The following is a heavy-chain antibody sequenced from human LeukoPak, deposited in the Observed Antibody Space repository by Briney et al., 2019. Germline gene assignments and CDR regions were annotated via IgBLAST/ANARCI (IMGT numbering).Heavy chain of an antibody. D-gene: IGHD3-10*01. CDR2: FDPEDGET. J-gene: IGHJ4*02. V-gene: IGHV1-24*01. CDR1: GYTLTELS. Sequence: AAVPVSCKVSGYTLTELSMHWVRQAPGRGREGMGGFDPEDGETIYAQKFQGRVTMTEDTSTDTAYMELSSLRSEDTAVYYCATDFPPEVRGVTNFDYWGQGTLVTVSS. CDR3: ATDFPPEVRGVTNFDY.